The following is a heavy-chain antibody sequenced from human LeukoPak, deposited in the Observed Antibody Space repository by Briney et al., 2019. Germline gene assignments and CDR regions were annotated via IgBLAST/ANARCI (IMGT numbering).Heavy chain of an antibody. D-gene: IGHD6-13*01. V-gene: IGHV4-59*01. J-gene: IGHJ6*02. Sequence: SETLSLTCTVSGGSISSYYWSWIRQPPGKGLEWIGYIYYSGSTNYNPSLKSRVTISVDTSKNQFSLKLSSVTAADTAVYYCARIGSSWPRYYYHYGMDVWGQGTTVTVSS. CDR3: ARIGSSWPRYYYHYGMDV. CDR1: GGSISSYY. CDR2: IYYSGST.